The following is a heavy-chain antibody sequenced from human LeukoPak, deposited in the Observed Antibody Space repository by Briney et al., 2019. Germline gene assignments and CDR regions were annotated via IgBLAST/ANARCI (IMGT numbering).Heavy chain of an antibody. V-gene: IGHV3-30*03. CDR1: GFTFSNYG. J-gene: IGHJ5*02. D-gene: IGHD5-24*01. CDR3: ARASNPWLQLT. Sequence: EPGRSLRLSCAASGFTFSNYGMHWVRQAPGKGLEWVAVISYDGSNKYYADSLKGRFTISRDNSKNTLYLQMNSLRAEDTAVYYCARASNPWLQLTWGQGTLVTVSS. CDR2: ISYDGSNK.